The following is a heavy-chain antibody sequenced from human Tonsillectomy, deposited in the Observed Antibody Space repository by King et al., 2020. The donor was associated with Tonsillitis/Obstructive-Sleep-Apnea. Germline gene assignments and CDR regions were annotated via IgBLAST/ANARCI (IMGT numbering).Heavy chain of an antibody. V-gene: IGHV3-73*01. J-gene: IGHJ4*02. CDR1: GFTFSDST. Sequence: VQLVESGGGLVQPGGSLKLSCAASGFTFSDSTMHWVRQASGKGLEWVGRFRSKANSYATVYAASVKGRFTISRDDSKNTAYLQMNSLKTEDTAVYHCTTGYGDYWGQGTLVTVSS. CDR2: FRSKANSYAT. CDR3: TTGYGDY. D-gene: IGHD5-12*01.